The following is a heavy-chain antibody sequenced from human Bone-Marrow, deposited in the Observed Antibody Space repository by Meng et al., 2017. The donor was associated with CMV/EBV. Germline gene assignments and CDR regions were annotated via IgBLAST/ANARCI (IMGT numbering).Heavy chain of an antibody. Sequence: ACRGGLVQPGGFLRLSCSESGFTFSRYWMHWVRQVPGEGLVWVSRINEDGSFTSYADPVKGRFTISRDNAKNTLYLQMHNLRVDDSAVYYCGRDLTGERDQWGQGTLVTVSS. D-gene: IGHD7-27*01. CDR2: INEDGSFT. CDR1: GFTFSRYW. V-gene: IGHV3-74*03. J-gene: IGHJ4*02. CDR3: GRDLTGERDQ.